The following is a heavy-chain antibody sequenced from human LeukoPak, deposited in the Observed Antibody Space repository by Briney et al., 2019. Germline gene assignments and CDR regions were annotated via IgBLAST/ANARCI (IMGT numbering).Heavy chain of an antibody. CDR2: FDPEDGET. Sequence: ASVKVSCKVSGYTLTELSMHWVRQAPGTGLEWMGGFDPEDGETIYAQKFQGRVTMTEDTSTDTAYMELSSLRSEDTAVYYCATGLIRYFDWLRAYYFDYWGQGTLVTVSS. CDR3: ATGLIRYFDWLRAYYFDY. V-gene: IGHV1-24*01. D-gene: IGHD3-9*01. J-gene: IGHJ4*02. CDR1: GYTLTELS.